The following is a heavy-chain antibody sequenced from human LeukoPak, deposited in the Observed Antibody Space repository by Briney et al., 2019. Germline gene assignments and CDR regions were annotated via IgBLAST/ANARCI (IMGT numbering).Heavy chain of an antibody. CDR2: ILYSGST. J-gene: IGHJ3*02. CDR1: GGSISSYY. D-gene: IGHD5-24*01. CDR3: ARVRDGYNFNYDAFDM. V-gene: IGHV4-59*01. Sequence: SETLSLTCTVSGGSISSYYWSWIRRPPGKGLEWIGYILYSGSTNYNPSLKSRITFSVDTSKNQFSLKLSSVTAADTAVYYCARVRDGYNFNYDAFDMWGQGTMVTVSS.